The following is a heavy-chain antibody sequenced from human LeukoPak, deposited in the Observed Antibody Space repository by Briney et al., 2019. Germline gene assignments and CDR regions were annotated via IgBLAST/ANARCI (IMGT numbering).Heavy chain of an antibody. V-gene: IGHV4-39*07. CDR1: GGSISSSSYY. CDR2: GYYSGST. Sequence: PSETLSLTCTVSGGSISSSSYYWGWIRQPPGKGLEWIGSGYYSGSTYYSPSLKSRVTISVDTSKNQFSLRLSSVTAADTAVYYCARDVFWQGGFDPWGQGTLVTVSS. J-gene: IGHJ5*02. CDR3: ARDVFWQGGFDP. D-gene: IGHD2/OR15-2a*01.